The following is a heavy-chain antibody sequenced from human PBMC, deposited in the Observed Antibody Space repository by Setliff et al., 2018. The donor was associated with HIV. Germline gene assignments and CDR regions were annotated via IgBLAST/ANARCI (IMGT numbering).Heavy chain of an antibody. CDR1: EFTFSSYA. CDR2: ISSDGSEK. V-gene: IGHV3-30*02. D-gene: IGHD3-10*01. Sequence: GGSLRLSCVASEFTFSSYAMNWVRQAPGKGLEWVAFISSDGSEKYYADSATGRFTISRDNAKDTLDLQMNSLRPEDTAVYFCARDKFGSGSSPRVLQHWGQGTLVTVSS. CDR3: ARDKFGSGSSPRVLQH. J-gene: IGHJ1*01.